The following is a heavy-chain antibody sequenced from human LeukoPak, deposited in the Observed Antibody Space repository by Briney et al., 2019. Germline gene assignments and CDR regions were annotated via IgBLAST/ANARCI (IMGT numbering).Heavy chain of an antibody. Sequence: ASVKVSCKASGYTFTSYDINWVRQATGQGLEWMGWMNPNTGNTGYAQEFQGRVTITRDSSISTAYMELSSLRSDDTAVYYCARMGDSSGGNCYSPGCWGQGTLVTVSS. CDR2: MNPNTGNT. V-gene: IGHV1-8*03. CDR3: ARMGDSSGGNCYSPGC. D-gene: IGHD2-15*01. CDR1: GYTFTSYD. J-gene: IGHJ4*02.